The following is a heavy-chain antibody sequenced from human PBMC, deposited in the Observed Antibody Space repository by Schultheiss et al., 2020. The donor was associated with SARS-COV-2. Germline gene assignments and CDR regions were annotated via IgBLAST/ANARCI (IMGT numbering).Heavy chain of an antibody. J-gene: IGHJ4*02. CDR3: ARTIWFGKNNYFDY. D-gene: IGHD3-10*01. CDR1: GGSISSYY. CDR2: IHYIGST. Sequence: SETLSHTCAVYGGSISSYYWSWIRQPPGKGLEWIGYIHYIGSTYYNPSLKSRVTISVDTSKNHFSLKVSSVTAADTTIYYCARTIWFGKNNYFDYWGQGTLVTVSS. V-gene: IGHV4-59*06.